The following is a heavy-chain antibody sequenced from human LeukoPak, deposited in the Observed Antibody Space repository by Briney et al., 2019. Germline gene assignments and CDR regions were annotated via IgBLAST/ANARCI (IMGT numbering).Heavy chain of an antibody. CDR1: GFTFSSYA. V-gene: IGHV3-23*01. D-gene: IGHD1-26*01. CDR2: ISGSGGST. Sequence: GGSLRLSCAAAGFTFSSYAMSWVRQAPGKGLEWVSAISGSGGSTYYADSVKGRFTISRDNSKNTLYLQMNSLRAEDTAVYYCAKPSQARSGSYGYWGQGTLVTVSS. CDR3: AKPSQARSGSYGY. J-gene: IGHJ4*02.